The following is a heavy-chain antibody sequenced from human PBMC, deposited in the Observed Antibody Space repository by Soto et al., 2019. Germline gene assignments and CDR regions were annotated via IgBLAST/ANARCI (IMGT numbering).Heavy chain of an antibody. V-gene: IGHV3-53*01. Sequence: GGSLRLSCAASGFTVSSNYMSWVRQAPGKGLEWVSVIYSGGSTYYADSVKGRFTISRDNSKNTLYLQMNSLRAEETAVYYCARWVVVAARFDYWGQGTLVTVSS. CDR3: ARWVVVAARFDY. CDR1: GFTVSSNY. J-gene: IGHJ4*02. D-gene: IGHD2-15*01. CDR2: IYSGGST.